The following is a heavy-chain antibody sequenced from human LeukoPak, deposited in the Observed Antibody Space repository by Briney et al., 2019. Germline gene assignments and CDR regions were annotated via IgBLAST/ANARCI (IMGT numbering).Heavy chain of an antibody. D-gene: IGHD6-13*01. V-gene: IGHV3-21*05. CDR1: GFTFSSYE. CDR2: ISSSSSYI. CDR3: ARDIATAGHFAFDY. Sequence: GGSLRLSCAASGFTFSSYEMNWVRQAPGKGLEWVSYISSSSSYIHYADSVKGRFTISRDNAKNSLFLQMNSLRAEDTAVYYCARDIATAGHFAFDYWGQGTLVTVSS. J-gene: IGHJ4*02.